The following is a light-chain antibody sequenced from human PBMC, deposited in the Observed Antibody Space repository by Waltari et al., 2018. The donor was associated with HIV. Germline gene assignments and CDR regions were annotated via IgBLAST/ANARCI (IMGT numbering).Light chain of an antibody. V-gene: IGLV2-8*01. Sequence: QSALTQPPSASGSPGPSVTISCPGTSSDVGGSNYVSWYQQHPGNAPKLMIYEVSKRPSGVPDRFSGSKSGNTASLTVSGLQAEDEADYYCSSYAGSNNLVFGGGTKLTVL. CDR1: SSDVGGSNY. CDR2: EVS. J-gene: IGLJ3*02. CDR3: SSYAGSNNLV.